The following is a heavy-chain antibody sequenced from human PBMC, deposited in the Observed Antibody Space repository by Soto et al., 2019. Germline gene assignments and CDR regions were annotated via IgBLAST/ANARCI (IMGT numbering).Heavy chain of an antibody. Sequence: GGSLRLSCAASGLTFSSYGMHWVRQAPGKGLEWVAVISYDGSNKYYADSVKGRFTISRDNSKNTLYLKMNSLRAEDTAVYYCAKDRVDYDYIWGSYRPQNWGQGTLVTVSS. D-gene: IGHD3-16*02. CDR1: GLTFSSYG. CDR3: AKDRVDYDYIWGSYRPQN. V-gene: IGHV3-30*18. J-gene: IGHJ4*02. CDR2: ISYDGSNK.